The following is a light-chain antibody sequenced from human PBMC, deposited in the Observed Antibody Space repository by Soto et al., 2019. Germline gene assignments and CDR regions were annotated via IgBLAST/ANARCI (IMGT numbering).Light chain of an antibody. Sequence: GLTQSPGTVSLTRGERATLSFRASERIYSAYLGWYQQKPGQAPRLLIYGTSSRATGIPDRFSGSGSGTDFTLAISRLEPEDFAVYYCQQYGNSPITFGQGTRPEIK. V-gene: IGKV3-20*01. CDR3: QQYGNSPIT. J-gene: IGKJ5*01. CDR2: GTS. CDR1: ERIYSAY.